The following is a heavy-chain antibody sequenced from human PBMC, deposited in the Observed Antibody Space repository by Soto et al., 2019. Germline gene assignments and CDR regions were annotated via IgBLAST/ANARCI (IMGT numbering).Heavy chain of an antibody. V-gene: IGHV3-33*06. CDR3: AKGAHIVVVPAAIGPFDP. Sequence: GGSLRLSCAASGFTFSSYGMHWVRQAPGKGLEWVAVIWYDGSNKYYADSVKGRFTISRDNSKNTLYLQMNSLRAEDTAVYYCAKGAHIVVVPAAIGPFDPWGQGTLVTVSS. CDR1: GFTFSSYG. J-gene: IGHJ5*02. D-gene: IGHD2-2*01. CDR2: IWYDGSNK.